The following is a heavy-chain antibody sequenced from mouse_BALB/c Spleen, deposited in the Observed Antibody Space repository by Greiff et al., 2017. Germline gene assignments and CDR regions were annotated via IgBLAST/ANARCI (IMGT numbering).Heavy chain of an antibody. Sequence: VQLQQSGAELVKPGASVKLSCTASGFNIKDTYMHWVKQRPEQGLEWIGRIDPANGNTKYDPKFQGKATITADTSSNTAYLQLSSLTSEDTAVYYCARGFGITDFDYWGQGTTLTVSS. CDR1: GFNIKDTY. V-gene: IGHV14-3*02. CDR2: IDPANGNT. J-gene: IGHJ2*01. D-gene: IGHD2-4*01. CDR3: ARGFGITDFDY.